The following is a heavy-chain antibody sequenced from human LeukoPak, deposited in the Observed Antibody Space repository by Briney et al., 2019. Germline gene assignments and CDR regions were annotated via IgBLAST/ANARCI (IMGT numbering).Heavy chain of an antibody. J-gene: IGHJ6*02. Sequence: ASVKVSCKASGYTVTSYYMHWVRQAPGQGLEWMGIINPSGGSTSYAQKFQGRVTMTRDTSTSTVYMELSSLRSEDTAVYYCARGRIVVPVYDYGMDVWGQGTTVTVSS. D-gene: IGHD1-26*01. CDR2: INPSGGST. V-gene: IGHV1-46*01. CDR3: ARGRIVVPVYDYGMDV. CDR1: GYTVTSYY.